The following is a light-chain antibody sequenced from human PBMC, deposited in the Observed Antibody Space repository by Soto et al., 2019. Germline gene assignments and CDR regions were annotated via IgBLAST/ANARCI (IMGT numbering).Light chain of an antibody. CDR3: HQYKNWPL. Sequence: EIVMTQSPATPSVSPGETATLSCRASQYGSNSLACYQQKPGPAPSLLTLGPTTRATGVPARFSGSGSGTEFTLSISSLQSEDFAVYYCHQYKNWPLFGQGTRLEIK. CDR1: QYGSNS. V-gene: IGKV3-15*01. J-gene: IGKJ5*01. CDR2: GPT.